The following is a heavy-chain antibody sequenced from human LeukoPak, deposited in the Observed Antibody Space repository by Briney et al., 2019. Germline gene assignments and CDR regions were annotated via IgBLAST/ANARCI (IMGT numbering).Heavy chain of an antibody. J-gene: IGHJ5*02. Sequence: ASVKVSCKASGYTSTRYYIHWERQAPGQGLEWMGIINPSGGSTTFAQKSQGRVTMTSDTSTSTVYMELSSLRSEDTAVYYCARVGDHNCFDPWGQGTLVTVSS. CDR2: INPSGGST. CDR1: GYTSTRYY. CDR3: ARVGDHNCFDP. D-gene: IGHD3-16*01. V-gene: IGHV1-46*01.